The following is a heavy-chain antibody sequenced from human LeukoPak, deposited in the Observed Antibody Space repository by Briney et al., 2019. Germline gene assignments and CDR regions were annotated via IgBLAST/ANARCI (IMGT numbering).Heavy chain of an antibody. Sequence: GGSLRVSCAASGCRFSRYWMSWVRQAPGKGLEWVASINQGESMIWYVDSVKGRFTISRDNPRNTLYLQMNSLTAEDTAIYYCAKDGYSTDSYYFDYWGQGILVTVSS. CDR1: GCRFSRYW. J-gene: IGHJ4*02. CDR3: AKDGYSTDSYYFDY. V-gene: IGHV3-7*03. CDR2: INQGESMI. D-gene: IGHD4-11*01.